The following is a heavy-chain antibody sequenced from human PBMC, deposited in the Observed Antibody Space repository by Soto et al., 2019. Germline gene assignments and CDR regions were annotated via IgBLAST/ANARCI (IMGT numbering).Heavy chain of an antibody. V-gene: IGHV3-9*01. J-gene: IGHJ4*02. CDR3: AKDNGYYYDSSGYYHY. D-gene: IGHD3-22*01. CDR2: ISWNSGSI. CDR1: GFTFDDYA. Sequence: GGSLRLSCAASGFTFDDYAMHWVRQAPGKGLEWVSGISWNSGSIGYADSVKGRFTISRDNAKNSLYLQMNSLRAEDTALYYCAKDNGYYYDSSGYYHYWGQGTLVTVSS.